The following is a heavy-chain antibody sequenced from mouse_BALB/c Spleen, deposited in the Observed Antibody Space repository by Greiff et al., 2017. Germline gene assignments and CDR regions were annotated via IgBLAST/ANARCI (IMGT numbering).Heavy chain of an antibody. CDR1: GFAFSSYD. Sequence: EVKLVESGGGLVKPGGSLKLSCAASGFAFSSYDMSWVRQTPEKRLEWVAYISSGGGSTYYPDTVKGRFTISRDNAKNTLYLQMSSLKSEDTAMYYCARVLLRGYFDYWGQGTTLTVSS. V-gene: IGHV5-12-1*01. D-gene: IGHD1-1*01. J-gene: IGHJ2*01. CDR3: ARVLLRGYFDY. CDR2: ISSGGGST.